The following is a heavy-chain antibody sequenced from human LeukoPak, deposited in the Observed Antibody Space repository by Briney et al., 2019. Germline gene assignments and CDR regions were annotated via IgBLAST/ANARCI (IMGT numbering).Heavy chain of an antibody. D-gene: IGHD1-26*01. CDR1: GGSIHITNY. V-gene: IGHV4-4*02. CDR2: IAHDGTT. J-gene: IGHJ4*02. CDR3: TREDRPYCPFAY. Sequence: NPSGTLSLTCGVSGGSIHITNYWSWVRPAPGKGLEWIGEIAHDGTTNYNPSLRSRVAMSFDRANNQFSLSLTSVTAADTAVYYCTREDRPYCPFAYWGQGVLVTVSS.